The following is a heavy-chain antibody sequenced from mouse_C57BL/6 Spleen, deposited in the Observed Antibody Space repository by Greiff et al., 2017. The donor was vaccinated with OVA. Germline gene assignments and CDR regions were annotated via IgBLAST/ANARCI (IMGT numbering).Heavy chain of an antibody. CDR1: GFTFNTYA. CDR2: IRSKSSNYAT. Sequence: EVQGVESGGGLVQPKGSLKLSCAASGFTFNTYAMHWVRQAPGKGLEWVACIRSKSSNYATYYADSVKDRFTISRDDSQRMLYLQMNNLKTEDTAMYYGVRGDDGDFYYAMDYWGQGTSVTVSS. V-gene: IGHV10-3*01. D-gene: IGHD2-3*01. CDR3: VRGDDGDFYYAMDY. J-gene: IGHJ4*01.